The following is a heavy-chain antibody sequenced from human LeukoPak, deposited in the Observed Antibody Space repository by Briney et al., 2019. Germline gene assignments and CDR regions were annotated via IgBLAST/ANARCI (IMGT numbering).Heavy chain of an antibody. CDR1: GFTVSSNY. D-gene: IGHD3-22*01. CDR3: AKRGYDSSGYYGYFDY. V-gene: IGHV3-53*01. CDR2: IYSGGST. J-gene: IGHJ4*02. Sequence: GGSLRLSCAASGFTVSSNYMSWVRQAPGKGLEWVSVIYSGGSTYYADSVKGRFTISRHNSKNTLYLQMNSLRDEDTAAYYCAKRGYDSSGYYGYFDYWGQGILVTVSS.